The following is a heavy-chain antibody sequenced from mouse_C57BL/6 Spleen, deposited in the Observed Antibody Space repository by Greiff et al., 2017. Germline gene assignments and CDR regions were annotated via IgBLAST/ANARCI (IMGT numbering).Heavy chain of an antibody. CDR2: ISGGGGNT. CDR1: GFTFSSYT. V-gene: IGHV5-9*01. CDR3: SRHQGYGSSYFDY. J-gene: IGHJ2*01. D-gene: IGHD1-1*01. Sequence: EVQLVESGGGLVKPGGSLKLSCAASGFTFSSYTMSWVRQTPETRLEWVATISGGGGNTYYPDSVKGRFTISRDNADNTLYLQMSSLRSEDTALYYCSRHQGYGSSYFDYWGQGTTLTVSS.